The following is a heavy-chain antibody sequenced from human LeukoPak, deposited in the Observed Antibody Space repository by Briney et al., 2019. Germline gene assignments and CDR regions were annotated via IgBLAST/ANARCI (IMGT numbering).Heavy chain of an antibody. J-gene: IGHJ4*02. V-gene: IGHV4-34*01. Sequence: SETLSLTCAVYSGSFNDYCWIWLRQPPRRGLEWIGEIYSGGSASYDPSLKGRLAISVDPSKSQFSLKLSSLTAADTAVYFCARGVVDYSTRSGYLSHWGQGTLVTVSS. CDR3: ARGVVDYSTRSGYLSH. CDR1: SGSFNDYC. CDR2: IYSGGSA. D-gene: IGHD3-22*01.